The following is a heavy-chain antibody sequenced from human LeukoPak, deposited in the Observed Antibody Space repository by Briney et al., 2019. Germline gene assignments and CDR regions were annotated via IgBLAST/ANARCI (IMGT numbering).Heavy chain of an antibody. J-gene: IGHJ4*02. CDR1: GFTVSSNY. CDR3: AKWGPYDILTGRIN. CDR2: IKPDESEK. D-gene: IGHD3-9*01. V-gene: IGHV3-7*03. Sequence: PGGSLRLSCAASGFTVSSNYMSWVRQAPGKGLEWVANIKPDESEKYYVGSVKGRFTISRDNAKNSLYLQMNSLRAEDAAVYYCAKWGPYDILTGRINWGQGTLVTVSS.